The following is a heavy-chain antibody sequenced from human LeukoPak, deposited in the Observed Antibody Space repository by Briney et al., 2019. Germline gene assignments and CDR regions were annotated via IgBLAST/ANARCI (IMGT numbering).Heavy chain of an antibody. J-gene: IGHJ4*02. CDR3: TRDFAFQQFDY. V-gene: IGHV3-7*01. CDR2: INQDGSTK. CDR1: GFSFSNSW. Sequence: GGSLRLSCAATGFSFSNSWMIWVRQAPGKGPEWLANINQDGSTKNYVDAVEGRFTISRDNAKNSLYLQMNSLRAEDTAVYYCTRDFAFQQFDYWGQGTLVTVSS. D-gene: IGHD1/OR15-1a*01.